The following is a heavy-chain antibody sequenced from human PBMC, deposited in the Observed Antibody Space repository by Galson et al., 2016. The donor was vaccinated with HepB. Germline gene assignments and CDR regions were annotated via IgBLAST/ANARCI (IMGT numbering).Heavy chain of an antibody. V-gene: IGHV1-46*01. D-gene: IGHD1-1*01. J-gene: IGHJ5*01. CDR2: INPSGGRA. CDR3: ARGSWIDGGVYHEWKPEGYNWFDT. CDR1: GNTFTSYY. Sequence: SCKAAGNTFTSYYMHWVRQAPGQGLEWMGIINPSGGRARYAQKFQGRVNMTRDTSSSTIYMELSGLTYEDTAVYFCARGSWIDGGVYHEWKPEGYNWFDTWGHGTQVTVSS.